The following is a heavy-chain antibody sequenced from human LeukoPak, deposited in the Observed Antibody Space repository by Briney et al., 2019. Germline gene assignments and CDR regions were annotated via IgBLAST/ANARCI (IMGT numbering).Heavy chain of an antibody. V-gene: IGHV4-30-2*01. CDR1: GGSISSGGYS. D-gene: IGHD2-8*02. CDR2: IYHSGST. J-gene: IGHJ4*02. CDR3: ARLGGVYGGYYFDY. Sequence: PSQTLSLTCAVSGGSISSGGYSWSWIRQPPGKGLEWIGYIYHSGSTYYNPSLKSRVTISVDRSKNQFSLKLNSLTAADTAVYFCARLGGVYGGYYFDYWGQGTLVTVSS.